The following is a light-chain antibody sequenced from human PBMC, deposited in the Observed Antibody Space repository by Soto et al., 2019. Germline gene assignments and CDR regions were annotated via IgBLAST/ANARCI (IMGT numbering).Light chain of an antibody. CDR2: EVS. CDR1: SSDVGGYKY. V-gene: IGLV2-14*01. Sequence: QLVLTQPASVSGSPGQSITISCTGTSSDVGGYKYVSWYQQQPGKAPKLMIYEVSNWPSGVSNRFSGSKSGNTASLTISGLQAEDEADYYCSSYTTTNTYVFGSGTKLTVL. J-gene: IGLJ1*01. CDR3: SSYTTTNTYV.